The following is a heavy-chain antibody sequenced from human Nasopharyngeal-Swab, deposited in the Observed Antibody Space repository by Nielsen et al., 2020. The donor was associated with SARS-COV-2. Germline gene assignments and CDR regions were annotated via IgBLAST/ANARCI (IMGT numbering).Heavy chain of an antibody. Sequence: ASVKVSCKVSGYTLTELSMHWLRQAPGKGLEWMGGFDPEDGETIYAQKFQGRVTMTEDTSTDTAYMELSSLRSEDTAVYYCATGPGAGKGGWFDPWGQGTLVTVSS. D-gene: IGHD6-13*01. CDR2: FDPEDGET. V-gene: IGHV1-24*01. J-gene: IGHJ5*02. CDR3: ATGPGAGKGGWFDP. CDR1: GYTLTELS.